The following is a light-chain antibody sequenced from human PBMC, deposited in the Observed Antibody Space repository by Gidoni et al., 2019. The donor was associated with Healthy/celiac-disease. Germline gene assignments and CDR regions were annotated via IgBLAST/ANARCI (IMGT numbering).Light chain of an antibody. Sequence: DIQMTQSPSSLSASVGDRVTITCRASQSISSYFNWYQQKPGKAPKLLIYAASSLQRGVPSRFSGSGSGTDFTLTISSLQPEDFATYYCQQSYSSPRTFGQGTKVEIK. CDR1: QSISSY. CDR2: AAS. CDR3: QQSYSSPRT. V-gene: IGKV1-39*01. J-gene: IGKJ1*01.